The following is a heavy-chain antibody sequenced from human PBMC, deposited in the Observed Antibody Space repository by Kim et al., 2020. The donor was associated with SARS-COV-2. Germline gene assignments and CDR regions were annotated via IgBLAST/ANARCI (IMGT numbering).Heavy chain of an antibody. J-gene: IGHJ4*02. CDR1: GYTFTSYG. D-gene: IGHD3-3*01. V-gene: IGHV1-18*01. CDR2: ISAYNGNT. Sequence: ASVKVSCKASGYTFTSYGISWVRQAPGQGLEWMGWISAYNGNTNYAQKLQGRVTMTTDTSTSTAYMELRSLRSDDTAVYYCARGLYELDYDFWSGYYTYDYWGQGTLVTVSS. CDR3: ARGLYELDYDFWSGYYTYDY.